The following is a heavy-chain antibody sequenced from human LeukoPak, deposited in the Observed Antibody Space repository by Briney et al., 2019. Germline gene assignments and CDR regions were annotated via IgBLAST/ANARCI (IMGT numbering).Heavy chain of an antibody. D-gene: IGHD2-8*02. V-gene: IGHV3-7*01. Sequence: GGSLRPSCAASGFTFSTYWMNWVRQAPGKGLEWVANIKVDGSEEYYTDSVKGRFTISRDNAKNSLYLQMNSLRAEDTAVYYCARGYWYYFDYWGQGTRVTVSS. CDR1: GFTFSTYW. J-gene: IGHJ4*02. CDR3: ARGYWYYFDY. CDR2: IKVDGSEE.